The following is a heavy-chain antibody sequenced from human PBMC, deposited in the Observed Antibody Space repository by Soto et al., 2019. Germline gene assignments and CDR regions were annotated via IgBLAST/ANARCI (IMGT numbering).Heavy chain of an antibody. CDR2: IYWNDAG. J-gene: IGHJ4*02. CDR1: GFSLNTAGMG. CDR3: ALLNNSNYITPFDY. V-gene: IGHV2-5*01. Sequence: QITLKESGPTLVKPTQTLTLTCSFSGFSLNTAGMGVGWIRQPPGKALEWLALIYWNDAGRYNPSLKSRLTIAHLSSKNPPVLTTTTTDPAHTATYTCALLNNSNYITPFDYWGWGILVSVSS. D-gene: IGHD1-7*01.